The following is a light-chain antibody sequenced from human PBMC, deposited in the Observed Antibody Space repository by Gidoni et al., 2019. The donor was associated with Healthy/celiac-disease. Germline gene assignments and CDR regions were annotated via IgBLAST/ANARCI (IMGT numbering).Light chain of an antibody. CDR1: QGISSY. J-gene: IGKJ4*01. Sequence: DIQLTQSPSFLSASVGDRVTITCWASQGISSYLAWYQQKPGKAPKLLIYAASTLQSGVPSRFRGSGSGTEFTLTISSLQPEDFATYYCQQLNSYPPTFGGGTKVEIK. V-gene: IGKV1-9*01. CDR3: QQLNSYPPT. CDR2: AAS.